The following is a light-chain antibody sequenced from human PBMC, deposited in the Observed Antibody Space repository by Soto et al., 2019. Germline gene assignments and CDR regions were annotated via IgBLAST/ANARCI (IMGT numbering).Light chain of an antibody. J-gene: IGKJ4*01. CDR3: QQLSRYPLT. V-gene: IGKV1-9*01. Sequence: DIQMTQSPPSLSSYFLDIVNITCRASQGIYIYLAWYQQKPGKAPDLLIYSASTLQSGVPSRFSGSGSETEFSLTIRALQPEDFATYYCQQLSRYPLTFGGGTKVDIK. CDR2: SAS. CDR1: QGIYIY.